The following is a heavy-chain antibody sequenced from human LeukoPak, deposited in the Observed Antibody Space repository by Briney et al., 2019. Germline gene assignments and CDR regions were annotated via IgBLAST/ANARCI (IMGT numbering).Heavy chain of an antibody. CDR3: ARVEGITAEEGD. Sequence: GASVKVSCKASGYTFTTYYMHWVRHAPGHGLEWIGLIQPGGGDTIYAQKFQGRVTMTRDTSTSTVYLDLSRLSSEDTAVYYCARVEGITAEEGDWGQGTLVTVSS. CDR1: GYTFTTYY. V-gene: IGHV1-46*01. CDR2: IQPGGGDT. D-gene: IGHD6-13*01. J-gene: IGHJ4*02.